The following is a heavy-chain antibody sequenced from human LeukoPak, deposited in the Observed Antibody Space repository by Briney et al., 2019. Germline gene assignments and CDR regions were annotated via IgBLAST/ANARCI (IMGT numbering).Heavy chain of an antibody. Sequence: GGSLRLSCAVSGFTFSTYDMSWVRQAPGKGLEWVSAISGSGGSTYYADSVKGRFTISRDNSKNTLYLQLKSLRAEDTAVYYCAKALGGYDFDYWGQGTLVTVSS. D-gene: IGHD3-16*01. V-gene: IGHV3-23*01. CDR3: AKALGGYDFDY. CDR2: ISGSGGST. J-gene: IGHJ4*02. CDR1: GFTFSTYD.